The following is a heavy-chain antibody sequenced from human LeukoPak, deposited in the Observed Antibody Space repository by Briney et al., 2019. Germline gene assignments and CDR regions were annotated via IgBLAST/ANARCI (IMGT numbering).Heavy chain of an antibody. CDR2: ISAYNGNT. Sequence: ASVKVSCKASGYTFTSYGISWVRQAPGQGLEWMGWISAYNGNTNYAQKLQGRVTMTTDTSTSTAYMELRSLRSDDTAVYYSARDLATSYDFWNGPLRGTFDYWGQGTLVTVSS. CDR1: GYTFTSYG. D-gene: IGHD3-3*01. V-gene: IGHV1-18*01. J-gene: IGHJ4*02. CDR3: ARDLATSYDFWNGPLRGTFDY.